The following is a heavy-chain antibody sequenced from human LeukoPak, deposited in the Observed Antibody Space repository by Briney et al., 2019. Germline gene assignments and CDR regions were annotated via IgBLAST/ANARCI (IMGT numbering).Heavy chain of an antibody. J-gene: IGHJ3*02. V-gene: IGHV3-21*01. CDR3: ARAFIRGDSSGYHAFDI. CDR2: ISSSSSYI. Sequence: GGSLRLSCAASGFTFSSYSMNWVRQAPGKGLEWVSSISSSSSYIYYADSVKGRFTISRDNVKNSLYLQMNSLRAEDTAVYYCARAFIRGDSSGYHAFDIWGQGTMVTVSS. CDR1: GFTFSSYS. D-gene: IGHD3-22*01.